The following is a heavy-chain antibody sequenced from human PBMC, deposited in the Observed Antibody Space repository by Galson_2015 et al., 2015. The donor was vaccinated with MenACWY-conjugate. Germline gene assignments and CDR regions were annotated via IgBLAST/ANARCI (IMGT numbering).Heavy chain of an antibody. V-gene: IGHV3-30-3*01. D-gene: IGHD3-3*01. Sequence: SLRLSCAASGFTFSSYVMHWVRQAPDKGLEWVTVMSEDGNNKNYADSVKGRFTISRDNSKNTLYLQMNTLRAEDTAVYYCAREGNDYDFWSTYYYYFGYWGQGTLVTVSS. CDR1: GFTFSSYV. CDR3: AREGNDYDFWSTYYYYFGY. CDR2: MSEDGNNK. J-gene: IGHJ4*02.